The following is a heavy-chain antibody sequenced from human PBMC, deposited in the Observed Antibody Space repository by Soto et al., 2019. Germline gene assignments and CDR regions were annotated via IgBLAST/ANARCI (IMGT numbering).Heavy chain of an antibody. V-gene: IGHV4-61*08. Sequence: SETLSLTCTVSGGSISSGGYYWSWIRQHPGKGLEWIGYIYYSGSTYYNPSLKSRVTISVDTSKNQFSLKLSSVTAADTAVYYCARVATFSGTLIKIDPWGQGTLVTVSS. CDR1: GGSISSGGYY. J-gene: IGHJ5*02. CDR3: ARVATFSGTLIKIDP. CDR2: IYYSGST. D-gene: IGHD1-26*01.